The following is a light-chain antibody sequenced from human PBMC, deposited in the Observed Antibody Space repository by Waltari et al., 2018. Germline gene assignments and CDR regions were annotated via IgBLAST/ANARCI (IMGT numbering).Light chain of an antibody. CDR1: GSAVGASDS. CDR2: DVT. Sequence: QSALTQPASVSGSPGQSITISCSGVGSAVGASDSVSWHQHHPGKAPQVIIYDVTNPPSGVSDRFSASKSANTASLTISRLQPEDEADYYCSSQTLDGLVLFGGGTRLTVL. V-gene: IGLV2-14*03. J-gene: IGLJ2*01. CDR3: SSQTLDGLVL.